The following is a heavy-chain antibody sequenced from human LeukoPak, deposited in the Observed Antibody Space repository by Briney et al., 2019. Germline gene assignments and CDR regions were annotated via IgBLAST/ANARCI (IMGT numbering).Heavy chain of an antibody. V-gene: IGHV4-59*01. CDR3: ARGSDCSSTSCYLTYYYYYGMDV. Sequence: SETLSLTCTVSGGSISSYYWSWLRQPPGKGLEWIGYIYYSGSTNYNPSLKSRVTISVDTSKNQFSLKLSSVTAADTAVYYCARGSDCSSTSCYLTYYYYYGMDVWGQGTTVTVSS. J-gene: IGHJ6*02. CDR2: IYYSGST. CDR1: GGSISSYY. D-gene: IGHD2-2*01.